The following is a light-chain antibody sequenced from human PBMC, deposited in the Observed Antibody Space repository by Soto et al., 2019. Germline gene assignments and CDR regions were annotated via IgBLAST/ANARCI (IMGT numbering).Light chain of an antibody. CDR2: EAS. CDR3: QQYNGLIT. V-gene: IGKV1-5*01. Sequence: DIQMTQSPSTLSASVGDRVTITCRASQSISSWLAWYQQKPGKAPKLLIYEASNLESGVPSRFSGSGSGTEFTLTISSLQPDDFATYYCQQYNGLITFGQGTRLEIK. J-gene: IGKJ5*01. CDR1: QSISSW.